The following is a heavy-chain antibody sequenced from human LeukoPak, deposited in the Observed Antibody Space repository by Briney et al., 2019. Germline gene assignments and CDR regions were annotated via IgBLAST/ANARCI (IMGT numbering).Heavy chain of an antibody. CDR3: ARGPGVAVPFDY. CDR1: GGSFSGYY. Sequence: PSETLSLTCAVYGGSFSGYYWSWIRQHPGKGLEWIGEINHSGSTNYNPSLKSRVTISVDTSKNQFSLKLSSVTAADTAVYYCARGPGVAVPFDYWGQGTLVTVSS. D-gene: IGHD2-15*01. CDR2: INHSGST. J-gene: IGHJ4*02. V-gene: IGHV4-34*01.